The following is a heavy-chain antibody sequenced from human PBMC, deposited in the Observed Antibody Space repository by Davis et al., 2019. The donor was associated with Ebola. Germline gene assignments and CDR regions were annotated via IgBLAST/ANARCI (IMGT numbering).Heavy chain of an antibody. CDR1: GFTFSSYA. J-gene: IGHJ4*02. D-gene: IGHD6-13*01. CDR2: ISYDGSNK. Sequence: PGGSLRLSCAASGFTFSSYAMHWVRQAPGKGLEWVAVISYDGSNKYYADSVKGRFTISRDNSKNTLYLQMNSLRAEDTAVYYCARAIAAAGPFDYWGQGTLVTVSS. V-gene: IGHV3-30-3*01. CDR3: ARAIAAAGPFDY.